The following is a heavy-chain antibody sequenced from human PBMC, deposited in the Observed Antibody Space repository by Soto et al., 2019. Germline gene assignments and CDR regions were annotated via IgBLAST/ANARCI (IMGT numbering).Heavy chain of an antibody. Sequence: EVQLVESGGGLVQPGGSLRLSCAASGFTFSSYSMNWVRQAPGKGLEWVSYISSSSSTIYYGDSVKDRFTISRDNDKNSLYLEMNGLRDEDMAVCYCARDYVGTADYWGQGTLVAVSS. D-gene: IGHD3-16*01. CDR2: ISSSSSTI. CDR1: GFTFSSYS. V-gene: IGHV3-48*02. J-gene: IGHJ4*02. CDR3: ARDYVGTADY.